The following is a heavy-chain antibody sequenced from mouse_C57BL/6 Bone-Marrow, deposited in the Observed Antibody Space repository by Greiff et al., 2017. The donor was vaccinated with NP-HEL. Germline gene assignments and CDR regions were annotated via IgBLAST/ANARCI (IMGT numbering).Heavy chain of an antibody. CDR2: ISSGSSTI. Sequence: EVMLVESGGGLVKPGGSLKLSCAASGFTFSDYGMHWVRQAPEKGLEWVAYISSGSSTIYSADTVKGRFTISRDNAKNTLFLQMTSLRSEDTAMYYCANSNYWGYAMDYWGQGTSVTVSS. V-gene: IGHV5-17*01. CDR3: ANSNYWGYAMDY. D-gene: IGHD2-5*01. J-gene: IGHJ4*01. CDR1: GFTFSDYG.